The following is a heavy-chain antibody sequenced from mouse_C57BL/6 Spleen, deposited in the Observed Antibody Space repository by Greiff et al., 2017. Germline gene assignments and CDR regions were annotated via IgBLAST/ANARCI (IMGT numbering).Heavy chain of an antibody. J-gene: IGHJ2*01. CDR1: GYAFSSSW. CDR3: ARSSGYFDY. V-gene: IGHV1-82*01. CDR2: IYPGDGDT. Sequence: QVQLQQSGPELVKPGASVKISCKASGYAFSSSWMNWVKQRPGKGLEWIGRIYPGDGDTNYNGKFKGKATLTADKSSSTAYMQLSSLTSDDSAVYFCARSSGYFDYWGQGTTLTVSS. D-gene: IGHD3-2*02.